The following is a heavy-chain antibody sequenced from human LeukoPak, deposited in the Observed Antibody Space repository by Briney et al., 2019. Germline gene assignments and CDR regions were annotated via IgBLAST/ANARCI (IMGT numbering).Heavy chain of an antibody. CDR1: GYTFPAYY. Sequence: ASVKVSCKASGYTFPAYYFHWVGQPPGQGLDGMGWINPNSGDTKYAQKFQGRVTMTRDTSISTAYMELSRLRSDDTAVYYCATQRGSYLWGTDFDYWGQGTLVTVSS. J-gene: IGHJ4*02. V-gene: IGHV1-2*02. D-gene: IGHD3-16*01. CDR2: INPNSGDT. CDR3: ATQRGSYLWGTDFDY.